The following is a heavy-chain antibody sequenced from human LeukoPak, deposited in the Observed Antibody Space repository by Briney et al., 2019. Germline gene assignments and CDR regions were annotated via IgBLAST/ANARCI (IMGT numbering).Heavy chain of an antibody. D-gene: IGHD2-2*01. J-gene: IGHJ4*02. CDR3: AKDSIVVVPAAESLFDY. V-gene: IGHV3-23*01. CDR1: GFTFRSYA. Sequence: PGGSLRLSCAASGFTFRSYAMRWVRQAPGKGREWVAAMSGSGGSTYYADGVKGRFTMSRDNTKNTVYVQMNSRRAEDTAVYYCAKDSIVVVPAAESLFDYWGQRTLVTVSS. CDR2: MSGSGGST.